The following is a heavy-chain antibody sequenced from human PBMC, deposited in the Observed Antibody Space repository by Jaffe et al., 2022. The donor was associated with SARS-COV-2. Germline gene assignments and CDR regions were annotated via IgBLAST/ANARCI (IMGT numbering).Heavy chain of an antibody. D-gene: IGHD5-12*01. Sequence: QVQLVESGGGVVQPGRSLRLSCAASGFTFSSYGMHWVRQAPGKGLEWVAVISYDGSNKYYADSVKGRFTISRDNSKNTLYLQMNSLRAEDTAVYYCAKDNAPHRGYSGYDPWVNWFDPWGQGTLVTVSS. CDR1: GFTFSSYG. J-gene: IGHJ5*02. CDR2: ISYDGSNK. V-gene: IGHV3-30*18. CDR3: AKDNAPHRGYSGYDPWVNWFDP.